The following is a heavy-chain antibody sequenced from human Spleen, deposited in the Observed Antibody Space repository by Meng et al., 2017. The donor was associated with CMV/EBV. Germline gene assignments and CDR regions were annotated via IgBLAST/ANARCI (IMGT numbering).Heavy chain of an antibody. J-gene: IGHJ4*02. D-gene: IGHD5-18*01. V-gene: IGHV4-34*01. CDR3: ARGRGIQLWLAYFDY. CDR2: INHSGST. CDR1: GGSFSGYY. Sequence: QVQLQQWGAGLLKPSETLSPPCAVYGGSFSGYYWSWIRQPPGKGLEWIGEINHSGSTNYNPSLKSRVTISVDTSKNQFSLKLSSVTAADTAVYYCARGRGIQLWLAYFDYWGQGTLVTVSS.